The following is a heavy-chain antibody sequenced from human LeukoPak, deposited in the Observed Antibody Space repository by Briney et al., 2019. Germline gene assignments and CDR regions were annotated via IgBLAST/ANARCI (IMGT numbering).Heavy chain of an antibody. D-gene: IGHD6-6*01. J-gene: IGHJ4*02. CDR1: GYTFTGYY. CDR3: ARASKYSSSSFDY. Sequence: ASVKVSCKASGYTFTGYYMHWVRQAPGQGLEWMGWINPNSGGTNYAQKFQGWVTMTRDTSISTAYMELSRLRSDDTAVYYCARASKYSSSSFDYWGQGTLVTVSS. V-gene: IGHV1-2*04. CDR2: INPNSGGT.